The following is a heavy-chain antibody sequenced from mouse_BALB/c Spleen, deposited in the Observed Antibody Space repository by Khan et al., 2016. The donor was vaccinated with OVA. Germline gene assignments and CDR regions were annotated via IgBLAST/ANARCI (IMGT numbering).Heavy chain of an antibody. CDR3: ARFDGSRAFDC. CDR2: IHSSGVT. J-gene: IGHJ2*01. V-gene: IGHV3-1*02. Sequence: EVQLQESGPDLVKPSQSLSLTCTVTGSSITSAYSWHWVRQFPGNKLEWMGYIHSSGVTNYNPSPKSRVSISRDTSKNQFFLQLNSVTTEDTATYYCARFDGSRAFDCWGQGSTLTVSA. CDR1: GSSITSAYS. D-gene: IGHD1-1*01.